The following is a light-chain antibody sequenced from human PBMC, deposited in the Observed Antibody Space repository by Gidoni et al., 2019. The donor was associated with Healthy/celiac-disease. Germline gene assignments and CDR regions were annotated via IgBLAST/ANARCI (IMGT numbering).Light chain of an antibody. CDR1: QSISSW. J-gene: IGKJ1*01. Sequence: SQSISSWLAWYQQKPGKAPKLLIYKASSLESGVPSRFSGSGSGTEFTLTISSLQPDDFATYYCQQYNSYWTFGQGTKVEIK. CDR2: KAS. V-gene: IGKV1-5*03. CDR3: QQYNSYWT.